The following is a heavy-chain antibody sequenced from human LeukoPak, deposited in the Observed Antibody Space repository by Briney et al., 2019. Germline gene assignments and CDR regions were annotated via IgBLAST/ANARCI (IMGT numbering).Heavy chain of an antibody. CDR2: FYSSGST. J-gene: IGHJ5*02. CDR1: GFTVSSNY. V-gene: IGHV3-66*02. D-gene: IGHD6-13*01. CDR3: ARGHSRGFDP. Sequence: GGSLRLSCAASGFTVSSNYMSWVRQAPGKGLGWVSVFYSSGSTYYADSVKGRFTICRDNSKNTLYLQMNSLRAEDTAVYYCARGHSRGFDPWGQGTLVTVSS.